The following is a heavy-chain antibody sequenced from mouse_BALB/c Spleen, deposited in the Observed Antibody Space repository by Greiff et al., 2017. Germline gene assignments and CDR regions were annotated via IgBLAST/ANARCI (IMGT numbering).Heavy chain of an antibody. J-gene: IGHJ4*01. CDR2: ISSGGSYT. CDR1: GFTFSSYA. V-gene: IGHV5-9-4*01. D-gene: IGHD2-1*01. CDR3: ARDGEYGNYEGYAMDY. Sequence: DVHLVESGGGLVKPGGSLKLSCAASGFTFSSYAMSWVRQSPEKRLEWVAEISSGGSYTYYPDTVTGRFTISRDNAKNTLYLEMSSLRSEDTAMYYCARDGEYGNYEGYAMDYWGQGTSVTVSS.